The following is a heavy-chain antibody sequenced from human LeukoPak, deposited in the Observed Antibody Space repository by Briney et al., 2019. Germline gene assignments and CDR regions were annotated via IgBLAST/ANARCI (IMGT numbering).Heavy chain of an antibody. Sequence: GGSLRLSCAASGFTFSSYAMSWVRQAPGKGLEWVSAISGIGDITYYADSVKGRFTISRDNSKNTLYLQMNSLRAEDTAVYYCAKSYYDRSGYYSPFDYWGQGTLVTVSS. CDR2: ISGIGDIT. CDR1: GFTFSSYA. J-gene: IGHJ4*02. V-gene: IGHV3-23*01. D-gene: IGHD3-22*01. CDR3: AKSYYDRSGYYSPFDY.